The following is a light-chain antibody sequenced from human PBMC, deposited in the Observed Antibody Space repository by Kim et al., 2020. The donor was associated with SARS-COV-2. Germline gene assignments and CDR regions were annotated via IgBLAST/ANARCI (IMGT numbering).Light chain of an antibody. J-gene: IGLJ3*02. CDR3: CSYAGSYTSWV. CDR2: DVS. Sequence: QSALTQPRSVSGSPGQSVTISCTGTSSDVGGYNYVSWYQHHPGKAPKVMINDVSKRPSGVPDRFSGSKSGNAASLTISGLQAEDEADYYCCSYAGSYTSWVFGGGTQLTVL. V-gene: IGLV2-11*01. CDR1: SSDVGGYNY.